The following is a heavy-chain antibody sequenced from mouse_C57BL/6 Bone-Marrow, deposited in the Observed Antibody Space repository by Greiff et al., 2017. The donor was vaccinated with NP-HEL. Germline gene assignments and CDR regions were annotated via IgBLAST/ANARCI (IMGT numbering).Heavy chain of an antibody. V-gene: IGHV1-22*01. CDR2: INPNNGGT. CDR3: ARSLILRYYFDD. D-gene: IGHD1-1*01. CDR1: GYTFTDYN. J-gene: IGHJ2*01. Sequence: EVQLQESGPELVKPGASVKMSCKASGYTFTDYNMHWVKQSHGKSLEWIGYINPNNGGTSYNQKFKGKATLTVNKSSSTAYMELRSLTSEDSAVYYCARSLILRYYFDDWGQGTTLTVSS.